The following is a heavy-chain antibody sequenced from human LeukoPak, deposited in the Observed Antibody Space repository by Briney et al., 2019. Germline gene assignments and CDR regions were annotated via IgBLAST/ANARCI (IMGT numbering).Heavy chain of an antibody. CDR2: IKHSGST. CDR3: ARYGDQWLVLDY. CDR1: GGSFSGYY. V-gene: IGHV4-34*01. Sequence: SETLSLTCAVYGGSFSGYYWSWIRQPPGKGLEWIGEIKHSGSTNYNPSLKSRVTISVDTSKNQFSLKLSSVTAADTAVYYCARYGDQWLVLDYWGQGTLVTVSS. J-gene: IGHJ4*02. D-gene: IGHD6-19*01.